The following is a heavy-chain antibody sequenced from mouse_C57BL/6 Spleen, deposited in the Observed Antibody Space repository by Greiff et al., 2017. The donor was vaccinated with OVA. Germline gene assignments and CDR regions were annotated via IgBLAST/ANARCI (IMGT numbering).Heavy chain of an antibody. V-gene: IGHV1-31*01. J-gene: IGHJ1*03. Sequence: VQLKQSGPELVKPGASVKISCKASGYSFTGYYMHWVQQSHGNILDWIGYIYPYNGASSYNQKFKGKATLTVDKSSSTAYMELRSLTSEDSAVYYCARAPKSLEYFDVWGTGTTVTVSA. CDR1: GYSFTGYY. CDR2: IYPYNGAS. CDR3: ARAPKSLEYFDV. D-gene: IGHD1-3*01.